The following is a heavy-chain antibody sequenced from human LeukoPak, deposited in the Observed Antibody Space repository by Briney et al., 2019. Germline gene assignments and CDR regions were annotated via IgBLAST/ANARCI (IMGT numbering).Heavy chain of an antibody. CDR1: GYTFTTYG. J-gene: IGHJ6*02. CDR2: INGYNGNT. D-gene: IGHD6-6*01. Sequence: ASVKVSCKASGYTFTTYGISWVRQANGQGLEWMGWINGYNGNTKYAQKLQGRVTMTTGASTSTAYMELKSLRSDDTAVYYCARESIPDVLYYYSMDVWGQGTTVTVSS. CDR3: ARESIPDVLYYYSMDV. V-gene: IGHV1-18*01.